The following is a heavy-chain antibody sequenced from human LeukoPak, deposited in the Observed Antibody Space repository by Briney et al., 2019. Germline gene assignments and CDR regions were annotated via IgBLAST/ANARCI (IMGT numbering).Heavy chain of an antibody. J-gene: IGHJ5*02. V-gene: IGHV4-4*09. Sequence: SETLSLTCTVSGGSISSYYWSWIRQRPGEGLEWIGYIYASGSTNYNPSLKSRVSISVDTSKNQFSLKLSSVTAADTAVYYCARQRRSKQLGSRINSFDPWGQGTLVTVSS. D-gene: IGHD6-6*01. CDR2: IYASGST. CDR1: GGSISSYY. CDR3: ARQRRSKQLGSRINSFDP.